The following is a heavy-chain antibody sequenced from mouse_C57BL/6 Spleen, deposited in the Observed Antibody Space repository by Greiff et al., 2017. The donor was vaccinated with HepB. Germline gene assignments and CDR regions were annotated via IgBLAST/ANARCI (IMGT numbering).Heavy chain of an antibody. CDR1: GYAFSSSW. J-gene: IGHJ4*01. CDR3: ARSDAPYAMDY. V-gene: IGHV1-82*01. Sequence: LQESGPELVKPGASVKISCKASGYAFSSSWMNWVKQRPGKGLEWIGRIYPGDGDTNYNGKFKGKATLTADKSSSTAYMQLSSLTSEDSAVYFCARSDAPYAMDYWGQGTSVTVSS. CDR2: IYPGDGDT.